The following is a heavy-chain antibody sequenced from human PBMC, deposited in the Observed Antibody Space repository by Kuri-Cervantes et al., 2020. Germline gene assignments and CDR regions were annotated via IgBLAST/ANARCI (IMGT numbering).Heavy chain of an antibody. CDR3: ARGIVSGSYGEFDP. J-gene: IGHJ5*02. CDR2: ISSSSYI. Sequence: GGSLRLSCAASGFTFSSYSMNWVRQAPGKGLEWVSSISSSSYIYYADSVKGRFTISRDNAKNSLYLQMNSLRDEDTAVYYCARGIVSGSYGEFDPWGQGTLVTVSS. V-gene: IGHV3-21*01. CDR1: GFTFSSYS. D-gene: IGHD1-26*01.